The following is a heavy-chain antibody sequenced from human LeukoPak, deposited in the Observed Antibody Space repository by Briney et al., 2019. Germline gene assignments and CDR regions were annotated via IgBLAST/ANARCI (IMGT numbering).Heavy chain of an antibody. V-gene: IGHV3-23*01. CDR2: SGSGGST. D-gene: IGHD1-26*01. CDR3: AKDYSGSSPWFAP. Sequence: SGSGGSTYYADPVKGRFTISRDNSKNTLYLQMNSLRAEDTAVYYGAKDYSGSSPWFAPWGQGTLVTVSS. J-gene: IGHJ5*02.